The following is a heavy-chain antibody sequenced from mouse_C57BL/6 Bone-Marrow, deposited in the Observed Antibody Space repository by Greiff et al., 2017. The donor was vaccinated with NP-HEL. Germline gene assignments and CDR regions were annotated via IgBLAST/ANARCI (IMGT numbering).Heavy chain of an antibody. V-gene: IGHV1-81*01. CDR3: AREDYGSSSDY. J-gene: IGHJ2*01. Sequence: QVQLKESGAELARPGASVKLSCKASGYTFTSYGISWVKQSTGQGLEWIGEIYPRSGNTYYNEKFKGKATLTADKSSSTAYMELRSLTSEDSAVYFCAREDYGSSSDYWGQGTTLTVSS. CDR1: GYTFTSYG. CDR2: IYPRSGNT. D-gene: IGHD1-1*01.